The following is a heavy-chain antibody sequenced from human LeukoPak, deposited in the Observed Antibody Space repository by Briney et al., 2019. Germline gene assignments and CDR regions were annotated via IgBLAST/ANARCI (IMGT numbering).Heavy chain of an antibody. Sequence: PGGSLRLSCAASGFTFSSYSMNWVRQAPGKGVEGVSYISSSSSTIYYADSVKGRFTISRDNAKNSLYLQMNSLRAEDTAVYYCARDPYDFWSGYYMRAFDIWGQGTMVTVSS. D-gene: IGHD3-3*01. CDR1: GFTFSSYS. CDR2: ISSSSSTI. J-gene: IGHJ3*02. CDR3: ARDPYDFWSGYYMRAFDI. V-gene: IGHV3-48*01.